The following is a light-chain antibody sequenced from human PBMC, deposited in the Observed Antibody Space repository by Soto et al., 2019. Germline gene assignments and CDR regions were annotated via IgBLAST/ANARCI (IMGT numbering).Light chain of an antibody. CDR2: GTS. Sequence: EIVLTQSPGTLSLSPGERATLSCRASQSVPRSYLAWYQQKPGQAPRLLIYGTSSRATGIPDRFSGSGSGTDFTLTISGLQPEDFATYYCQQLTARRFSFGQGTKLDIK. CDR1: QSVPRSY. CDR3: QQLTARRFS. J-gene: IGKJ2*01. V-gene: IGKV3-20*01.